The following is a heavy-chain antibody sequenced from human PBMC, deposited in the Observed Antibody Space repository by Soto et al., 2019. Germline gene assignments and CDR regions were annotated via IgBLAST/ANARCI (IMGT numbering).Heavy chain of an antibody. V-gene: IGHV1-18*01. Sequence: QVHLVQSEGEVKKPGASVKVSCKTSGYTFSDYGVSWVRQAPGQGLEWMGWINTFNGNTKYEQKFQGRVTFNIDTSTRTVFLEPTSLKFDDAAVYYCARGFIPENYWGQGTRVTVSS. CDR2: INTFNGNT. CDR3: ARGFIPENY. D-gene: IGHD2-2*01. CDR1: GYTFSDYG. J-gene: IGHJ4*02.